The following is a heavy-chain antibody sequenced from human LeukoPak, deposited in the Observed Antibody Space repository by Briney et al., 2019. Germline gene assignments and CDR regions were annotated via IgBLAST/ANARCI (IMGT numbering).Heavy chain of an antibody. CDR1: GFTFSSYW. V-gene: IGHV3-7*01. Sequence: PGGSLRLSCAASGFTFSSYWMGWVRQAPGKGLEWVANIKQDGSEKYYVDSVKGRFTISRDNAKNSLYLQMNSLRAEDTAVYYCASQTYYDFWSGYYYYMDVWGKGTTVTVSS. J-gene: IGHJ6*03. CDR3: ASQTYYDFWSGYYYYMDV. D-gene: IGHD3-3*01. CDR2: IKQDGSEK.